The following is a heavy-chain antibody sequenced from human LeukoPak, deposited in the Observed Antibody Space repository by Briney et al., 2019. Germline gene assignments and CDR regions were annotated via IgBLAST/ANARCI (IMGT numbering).Heavy chain of an antibody. D-gene: IGHD1-1*01. CDR3: AKSRSGSANWALQIFDN. Sequence: GGSLRLSCAASGFTFSSYSMNWVRQAPGKGLEWVSSISSSSSYIYYADSVKGRFTISRDNAKNSLYLQMNSLRAEDTAVYYCAKSRSGSANWALQIFDNWGQGTLVTVSS. CDR1: GFTFSSYS. J-gene: IGHJ4*02. CDR2: ISSSSSYI. V-gene: IGHV3-21*01.